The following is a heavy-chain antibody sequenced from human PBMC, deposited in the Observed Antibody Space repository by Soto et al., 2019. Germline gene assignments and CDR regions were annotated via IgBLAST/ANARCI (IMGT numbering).Heavy chain of an antibody. J-gene: IGHJ4*02. CDR2: INHSGST. CDR3: ARGGLRNLVVVTDILTPFDY. D-gene: IGHD2-21*02. Sequence: SETLSLTCAVYGGSFSGYYWSWIRQPPGKGLEWIGEINHSGSTNYNPSLKSRVTISVDTSKNQFSLKLSSVTAADTAVYYCARGGLRNLVVVTDILTPFDYWGQGTLVTVSS. CDR1: GGSFSGYY. V-gene: IGHV4-34*01.